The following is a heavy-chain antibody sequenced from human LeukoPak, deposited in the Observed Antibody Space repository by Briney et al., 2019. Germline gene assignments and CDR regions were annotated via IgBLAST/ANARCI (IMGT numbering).Heavy chain of an antibody. Sequence: PGGSLRLSCAASGFTFSSYAMHWVRQAPGKGLEWVAHIKQDGSEKYYVDSVKGRFTLSRDNAKTSLYLQMNSLRAEDTAVYYCARDVLAAGATGTFDIWGQGTMVTVSS. CDR1: GFTFSSYA. CDR2: IKQDGSEK. D-gene: IGHD1-14*01. CDR3: ARDVLAAGATGTFDI. J-gene: IGHJ3*02. V-gene: IGHV3-7*03.